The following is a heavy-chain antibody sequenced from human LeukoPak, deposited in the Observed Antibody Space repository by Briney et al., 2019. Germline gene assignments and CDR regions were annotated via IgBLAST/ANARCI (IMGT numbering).Heavy chain of an antibody. CDR3: ARAHPTPGDFDY. CDR2: IYYSGST. J-gene: IGHJ4*02. CDR1: GGSFSGYY. Sequence: PSETLSLTCAVYGGSFSGYYWSWIRQPPGKGLEWIGYIYYSGSTNYNPSLKSRVTISVDTSKNQFSLKLSSVTAADTAVYYCARAHPTPGDFDYWGQGTLVTVSS. V-gene: IGHV4-59*01.